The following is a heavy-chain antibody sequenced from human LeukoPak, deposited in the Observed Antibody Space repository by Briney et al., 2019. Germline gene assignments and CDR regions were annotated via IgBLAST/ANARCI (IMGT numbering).Heavy chain of an antibody. CDR2: ISSSSSTI. D-gene: IGHD3-3*01. V-gene: IGHV3-48*01. Sequence: GGSLRLSCAASGFTFSSYSMNWVRQAPGKGLEWVSYISSSSSTIYYADSVKGRFTISRDNAKNSLYLQMNSLRAEDTAVYYCAKDVYDFWSGYGVIGYWGQGTLVTVSS. CDR3: AKDVYDFWSGYGVIGY. CDR1: GFTFSSYS. J-gene: IGHJ4*02.